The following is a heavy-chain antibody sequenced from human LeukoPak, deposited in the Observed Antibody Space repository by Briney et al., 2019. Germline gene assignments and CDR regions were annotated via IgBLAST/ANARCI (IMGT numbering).Heavy chain of an antibody. CDR2: IKQGGILK. CDR1: GFTFRNYW. V-gene: IGHV3-7*01. J-gene: IGHJ5*02. D-gene: IGHD1-7*01. CDR3: ARLGGETTRFDL. Sequence: PGGSLRLSCAGSGFTFRNYWMSWVRQAPGRGLDWVATIKQGGILKHYADSVKGRFTISRDNAENSLYLQMDSLRVDDTAVYYCARLGGETTRFDLWGQGALVTVSS.